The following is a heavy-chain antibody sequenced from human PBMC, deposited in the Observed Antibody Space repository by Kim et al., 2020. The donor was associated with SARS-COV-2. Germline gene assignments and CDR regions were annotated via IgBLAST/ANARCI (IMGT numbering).Heavy chain of an antibody. Sequence: GGSLRLSFAASGFNLSNYGMHWVRQAPGKGLEWVAVMWHDGSKKYYADSVKGRFSISRDNSKNTLYLQMNSLKSEDTAIYYCARPHAGADAFDYWGQGTLVTVSS. CDR1: GFNLSNYG. CDR2: MWHDGSKK. D-gene: IGHD3-10*01. J-gene: IGHJ4*02. V-gene: IGHV3-33*01. CDR3: ARPHAGADAFDY.